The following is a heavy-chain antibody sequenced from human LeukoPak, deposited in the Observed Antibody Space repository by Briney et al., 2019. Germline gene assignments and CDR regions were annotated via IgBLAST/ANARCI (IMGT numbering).Heavy chain of an antibody. CDR1: GFTLSSYW. D-gene: IGHD4-17*01. J-gene: IGHJ4*02. CDR3: ARDRALYGDIDY. Sequence: GGSLRLSCAASGFTLSSYWMSWVRQAPGKGLEWVANIKQDGSEKYYVDSVKGRFTISRDNAKNSLYLQMNSLRAEDTAVYYCARDRALYGDIDYWGQGTLVTVSS. V-gene: IGHV3-7*03. CDR2: IKQDGSEK.